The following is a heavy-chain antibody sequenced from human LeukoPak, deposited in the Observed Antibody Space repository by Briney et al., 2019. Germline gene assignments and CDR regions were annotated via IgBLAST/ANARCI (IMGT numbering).Heavy chain of an antibody. CDR3: AKDKFGGRPPSLYYYYYYYMDV. V-gene: IGHV3-7*03. CDR2: IKEDGGEM. D-gene: IGHD4-23*01. Sequence: PSETLSLTCTVSGGSISSISYYWGWIRQPPGKGLEWVANIKEDGGEMYYVDSVKGRFTISRDNSKNSLYLQMNSLRAEDTALYYCAKDKFGGRPPSLYYYYYYYMDVWGKGTTVTVSS. CDR1: GGSISSISYY. J-gene: IGHJ6*03.